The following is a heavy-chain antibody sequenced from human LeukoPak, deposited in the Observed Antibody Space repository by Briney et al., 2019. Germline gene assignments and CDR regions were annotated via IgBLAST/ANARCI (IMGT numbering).Heavy chain of an antibody. CDR3: AKVSDYSYYYYMDV. CDR1: GFTFSSYG. V-gene: IGHV3-30*18. CDR2: ISYDGSNK. Sequence: PGGSLRLSCAASGFTFSSYGMHWVRQAPGKGLEWVAVISYDGSNKYYADSVKGRFTVSRDNFKNTLFLQVNSLRAEDTAVYYCAKVSDYSYYYYMDVWGKGTTVTVSS. J-gene: IGHJ6*03.